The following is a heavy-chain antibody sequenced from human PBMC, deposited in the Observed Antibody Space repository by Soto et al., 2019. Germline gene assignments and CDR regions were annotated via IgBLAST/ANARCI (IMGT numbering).Heavy chain of an antibody. CDR1: GYTFTSYD. D-gene: IGHD3-3*01. Sequence: ASVKVSCKASGYTFTSYDINWVRQATGQGLEWMGWMNPNSGNTGYAQKNQGRDTMTRNTSISTTNMELSSLRSEDTAVYYCARPYDFWSVPDYGMDVWGQGTTVTVSS. V-gene: IGHV1-8*01. CDR2: MNPNSGNT. CDR3: ARPYDFWSVPDYGMDV. J-gene: IGHJ6*02.